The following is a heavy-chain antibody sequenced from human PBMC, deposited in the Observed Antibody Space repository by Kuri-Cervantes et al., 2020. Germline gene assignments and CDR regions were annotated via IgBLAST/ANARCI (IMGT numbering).Heavy chain of an antibody. J-gene: IGHJ6*03. Sequence: GSLRLSCAVSGYSISSGYYWGWIRQPPGKGLEWIGSIYHSGSTYYNPSLKSRVTISVDTSKNQFSLRLSSVTAADTAVYYCARLVAGSSSWYSYYYYYMDVWGKGTTVTVSS. CDR1: GYSISSGYY. V-gene: IGHV4-38-2*01. CDR2: IYHSGST. D-gene: IGHD6-13*01. CDR3: ARLVAGSSSWYSYYYYYMDV.